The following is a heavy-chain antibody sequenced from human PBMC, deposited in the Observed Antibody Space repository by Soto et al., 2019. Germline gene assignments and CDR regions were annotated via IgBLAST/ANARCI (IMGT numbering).Heavy chain of an antibody. V-gene: IGHV3-30-3*01. J-gene: IGHJ5*02. Sequence: QVQLVESGGGVVQPGRSLRLSCAASGFIFSSYAMHWVRQAPGKGLEWVALISDDGSSKYYADSVKGRFPISRDNSKNTLLLQTNGLSVGDTAVYHCPGAGLTVTLSVFDPCGQGTLVTVAS. D-gene: IGHD4-17*01. CDR1: GFIFSSYA. CDR2: ISDDGSSK. CDR3: PGAGLTVTLSVFDP.